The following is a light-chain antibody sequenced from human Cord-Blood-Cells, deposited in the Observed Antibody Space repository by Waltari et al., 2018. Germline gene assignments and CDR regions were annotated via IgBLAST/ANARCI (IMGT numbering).Light chain of an antibody. Sequence: DIQMTQSPSSLSASVGDRVTITCQASQDISNYLNWYQQKPGKAPKLLIYDASNLETGGPSRFSGSGSGTDFTFTISSLQPEDIATYYCQQYDNLPPFTFGGGTKVEIK. CDR2: DAS. CDR1: QDISNY. V-gene: IGKV1-33*01. CDR3: QQYDNLPPFT. J-gene: IGKJ4*01.